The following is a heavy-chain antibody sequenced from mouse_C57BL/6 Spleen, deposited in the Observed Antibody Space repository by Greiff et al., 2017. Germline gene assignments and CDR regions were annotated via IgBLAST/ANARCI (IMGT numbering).Heavy chain of an antibody. D-gene: IGHD1-1*01. J-gene: IGHJ1*03. CDR1: GYTFTDYE. CDR2: IDPETGGT. CDR3: TRGGTTVVNWYFDG. Sequence: VQLQQSGAELVRPGASVTLSCKASGYTFTDYEMHWVKQTPVHGLEWIGAIDPETGGTAYNQKFKGKAILTADKSSSTAYMELRSLTSEDSAVYYCTRGGTTVVNWYFDGWGTGTTVTVSS. V-gene: IGHV1-15*01.